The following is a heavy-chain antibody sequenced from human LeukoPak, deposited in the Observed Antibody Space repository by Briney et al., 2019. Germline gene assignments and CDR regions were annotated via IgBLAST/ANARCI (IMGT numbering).Heavy chain of an antibody. CDR2: ISGSGGST. CDR1: GFTFGSYA. J-gene: IGHJ6*02. CDR3: AKDLSFVVVPAAQLGDYYYYGMDV. V-gene: IGHV3-23*01. Sequence: GGSLRLSCAASGFTFGSYAMSWVRQAPGKGLEWVSAISGSGGSTYYADSVKGRFTISRDNSKNTLYLQMNSLRAEDTAVYYCAKDLSFVVVPAAQLGDYYYYGMDVWGQGTTVTVSS. D-gene: IGHD2-2*01.